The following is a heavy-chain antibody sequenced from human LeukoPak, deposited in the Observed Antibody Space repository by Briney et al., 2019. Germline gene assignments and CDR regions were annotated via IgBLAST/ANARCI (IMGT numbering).Heavy chain of an antibody. CDR2: IYTSGST. Sequence: SETLSLTCTVSGGSIRSGSYYWSWIRQPAGKGLEWIGRIYTSGSTNYNPSLKSRVTISVDTSKNQFSLKLSSVTAADTAVYYCARVPAYSGSYVDYWGQGTLVTVSS. CDR1: GGSIRSGSYY. J-gene: IGHJ4*02. D-gene: IGHD1-26*01. CDR3: ARVPAYSGSYVDY. V-gene: IGHV4-61*02.